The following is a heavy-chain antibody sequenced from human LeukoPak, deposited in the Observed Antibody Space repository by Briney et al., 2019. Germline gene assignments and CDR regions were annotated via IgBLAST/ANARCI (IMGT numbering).Heavy chain of an antibody. V-gene: IGHV3-43D*03. CDR1: GFTFDDYA. Sequence: GGSLRLSCAASGFTFDDYAMHWVRQAPGKGLEWVSLISWDGGSTYYADSVKGRFTISRDNSKNSLYLQMNSLRAEDTALYYCARDSGLVGITYLHYWGKGTLVTVSS. J-gene: IGHJ4*02. D-gene: IGHD1-26*01. CDR3: ARDSGLVGITYLHY. CDR2: ISWDGGST.